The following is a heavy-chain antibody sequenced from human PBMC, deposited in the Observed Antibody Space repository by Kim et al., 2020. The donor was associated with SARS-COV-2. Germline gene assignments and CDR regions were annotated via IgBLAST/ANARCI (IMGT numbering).Heavy chain of an antibody. V-gene: IGHV3-7*03. D-gene: IGHD6-19*01. CDR3: ARGLYSSGWYGYYGMDV. CDR2: IKQDGSEK. Sequence: GGSLRLSCAASGFTFSSYWMSWVRQAPGKGLEWVANIKQDGSEKYYVDSVKGRFTISRDNAKNSLYLQMNSLRAEDTAVYYCARGLYSSGWYGYYGMDVWGQGTTVTVSS. J-gene: IGHJ6*02. CDR1: GFTFSSYW.